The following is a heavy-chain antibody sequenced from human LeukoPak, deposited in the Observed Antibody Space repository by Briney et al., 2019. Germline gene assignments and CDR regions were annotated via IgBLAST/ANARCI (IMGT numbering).Heavy chain of an antibody. V-gene: IGHV3-23*01. CDR2: ISDSGDST. CDR1: GFTFSSYA. D-gene: IGHD3-10*01. CDR3: ARGEVFFDI. Sequence: GGSLRLSCAASGFTFSSYAMSWVRQAPGKGLEWVSGISDSGDSTYYADSVKGRLTISRDNSKNTLWLQMNSLRAGDTAVFYCARGEVFFDIWGQGTMVTVSS. J-gene: IGHJ3*02.